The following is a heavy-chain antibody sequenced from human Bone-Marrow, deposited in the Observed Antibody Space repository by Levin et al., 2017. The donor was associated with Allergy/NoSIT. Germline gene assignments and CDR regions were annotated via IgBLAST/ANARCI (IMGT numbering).Heavy chain of an antibody. CDR2: FDPEDDKA. J-gene: IGHJ1*01. CDR1: GSGYTLTQLS. Sequence: LGESLKISCRVSGSGYTLTQLSIHWVRQAPGKGLQWMGGFDPEDDKAIYAQMFQGRVSMTEDTSADTAYLDLSSLRSDDTAVYYCATAFGGNFSLHEYFHHWGQGTLVTVSS. V-gene: IGHV1-24*01. D-gene: IGHD3-10*01. CDR3: ATAFGGNFSLHEYFHH.